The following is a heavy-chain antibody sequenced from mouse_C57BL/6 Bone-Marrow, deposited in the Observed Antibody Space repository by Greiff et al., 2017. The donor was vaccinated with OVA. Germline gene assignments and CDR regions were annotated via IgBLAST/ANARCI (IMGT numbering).Heavy chain of an antibody. V-gene: IGHV1-20*01. CDR1: GYSFTGYF. CDR2: INPYNGDT. Sequence: VTLKESGPELVKPGDSVKISCKASGYSFTGYFMNWVMQSHGKSLEWIGRINPYNGDTFYNQKFKGKATLTVDKSSSTAHMELRSLTSEDSAVYYCARGNGSSSYYFDYWGQGTTLTVSS. CDR3: ARGNGSSSYYFDY. J-gene: IGHJ2*01. D-gene: IGHD1-1*01.